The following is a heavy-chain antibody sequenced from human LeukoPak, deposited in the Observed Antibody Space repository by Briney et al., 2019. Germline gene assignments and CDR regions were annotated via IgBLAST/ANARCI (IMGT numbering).Heavy chain of an antibody. CDR2: ISSSSSYI. D-gene: IGHD6-6*01. CDR3: ARDGLALEYSSSSGYFQH. J-gene: IGHJ1*01. CDR1: GFTFSSYS. V-gene: IGHV3-21*01. Sequence: GGSLRLSCAASGFTFSSYSMNWVRQAPGKGLEWVSSISSSSSYIYYADSVKGRFTISRDNAKNSLYLQMNSLRAEDTAVYYCARDGLALEYSSSSGYFQHWGQGTLVTVSS.